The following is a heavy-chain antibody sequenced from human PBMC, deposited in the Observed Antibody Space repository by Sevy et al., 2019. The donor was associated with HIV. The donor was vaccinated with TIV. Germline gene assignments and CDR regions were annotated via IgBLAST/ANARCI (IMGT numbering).Heavy chain of an antibody. CDR1: GFTFSSYA. V-gene: IGHV3-30-3*01. CDR2: ISYDANAK. Sequence: GGCLRLSCAASGFTFSSYAMHWVRQAPGKGLEAVAVISYDANAKLYADSVKGRFTISRDNSKNTLDLQMNSLRDEDTTVYYCARERGVATRNGSPLDYWGQGTQITVSS. D-gene: IGHD5-12*01. J-gene: IGHJ4*02. CDR3: ARERGVATRNGSPLDY.